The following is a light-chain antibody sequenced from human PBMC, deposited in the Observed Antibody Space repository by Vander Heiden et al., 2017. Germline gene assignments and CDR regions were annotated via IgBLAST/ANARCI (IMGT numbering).Light chain of an antibody. CDR1: QSINTY. CDR3: QQSFITPGT. Sequence: DIQMTQSPSSLSASVGDRVTITCRASQSINTYLNLYQQKPGKAPKLLIYAASSLQSGVPSRFTGSGSGTDFTLTINSLQPEDFVTYYCQQSFITPGTFGPGTKVDIK. CDR2: AAS. J-gene: IGKJ3*01. V-gene: IGKV1-39*01.